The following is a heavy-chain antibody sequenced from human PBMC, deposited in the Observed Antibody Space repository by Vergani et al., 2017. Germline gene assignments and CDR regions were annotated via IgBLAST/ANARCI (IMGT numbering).Heavy chain of an antibody. CDR3: ARGRGVDTAIGYFDY. D-gene: IGHD5-18*01. V-gene: IGHV4-31*03. Sequence: QVQLQESGPGLVKPSQTLSLTCTVSGGSISSGGYYWSWIRQHPGKGLEWIGYIYYSGNTYYNPSLKSRVTISVDTSKNQFSLKLSSVTAADTAVYYCARGRGVDTAIGYFDYWGQGTLVTVSS. CDR2: IYYSGNT. CDR1: GGSISSGGYY. J-gene: IGHJ4*02.